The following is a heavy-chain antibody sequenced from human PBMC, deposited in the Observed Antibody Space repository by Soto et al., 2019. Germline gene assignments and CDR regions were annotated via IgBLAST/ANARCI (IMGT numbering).Heavy chain of an antibody. CDR3: AKTLVRIAVAVNAFDI. J-gene: IGHJ3*02. CDR1: GFTFSSYG. Sequence: GGSLRLSCAASGFTFSSYGMHWVRQAPGKGLEWVAVISYDGSNKYYADSVKGRFTISRDNSKNTLYLQMNSLRAEDTAVYYCAKTLVRIAVAVNAFDIWGQGTMVTVSS. CDR2: ISYDGSNK. D-gene: IGHD6-19*01. V-gene: IGHV3-30*18.